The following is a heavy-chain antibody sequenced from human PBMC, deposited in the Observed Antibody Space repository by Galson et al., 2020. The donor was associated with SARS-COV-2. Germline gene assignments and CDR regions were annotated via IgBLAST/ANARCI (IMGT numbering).Heavy chain of an antibody. V-gene: IGHV3-30-3*01. CDR2: ISYDGSNK. D-gene: IGHD3-3*01. J-gene: IGHJ3*02. CDR3: ARDADLGYYDFWSGYPYDAFDI. Sequence: GESLKISCAASGFTFSSYAMHWVRQAPGKGLEWVAVISYDGSNKYYADSVKGRFTISRDNSKNTLYLQMNSLRAEDTAVYYCARDADLGYYDFWSGYPYDAFDIWGQGTMVTVSS. CDR1: GFTFSSYA.